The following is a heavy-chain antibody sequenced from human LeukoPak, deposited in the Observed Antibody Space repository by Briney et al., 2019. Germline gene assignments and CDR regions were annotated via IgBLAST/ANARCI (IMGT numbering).Heavy chain of an antibody. V-gene: IGHV4-59*01. CDR2: IYYSGST. J-gene: IGHJ5*02. CDR3: AREVGDSDSDNWFDP. Sequence: SETLSLTCAVSGTSISPYYWSWIRQPQGKDLEGIGYIYYSGSTNYNPSLKSRVTISIDTSENQVSLILRSVTAADTAVYYCAREVGDSDSDNWFDPWGQGTLVTVSS. CDR1: GTSISPYY. D-gene: IGHD2-21*02.